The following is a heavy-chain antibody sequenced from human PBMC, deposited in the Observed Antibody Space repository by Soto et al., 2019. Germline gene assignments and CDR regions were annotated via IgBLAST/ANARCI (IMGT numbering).Heavy chain of an antibody. D-gene: IGHD2-15*01. V-gene: IGHV4-59*01. J-gene: IGHJ5*02. Sequence: SETLSLTCTVSGDSMSAYYWSWIRQPPGKGLEWIGYIYYSGSTNYNPSLKSRVTISVDTSKKQFSLNLRSVTAADTAVYYCATLMVVAATGWFDPWGQGTMVTVYS. CDR1: GDSMSAYY. CDR3: ATLMVVAATGWFDP. CDR2: IYYSGST.